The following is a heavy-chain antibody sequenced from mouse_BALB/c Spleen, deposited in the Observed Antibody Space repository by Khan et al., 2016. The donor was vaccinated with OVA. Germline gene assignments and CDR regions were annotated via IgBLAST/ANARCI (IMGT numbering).Heavy chain of an antibody. CDR1: GYIFTSYW. V-gene: IGHV1S132*01. CDR3: AREEALYYFDY. J-gene: IGHJ2*01. Sequence: VQLQESGAELVRPGTSVKLSCKTSGYIFTSYWIHWVKQRSGQGLEWIARIYPGTDNTYYSEKFKDKATLTAATSSSTAYLQLSSLKSEDSAVFVCAREEALYYFDYWGQGTTLTVSS. D-gene: IGHD3-2*02. CDR2: IYPGTDNT.